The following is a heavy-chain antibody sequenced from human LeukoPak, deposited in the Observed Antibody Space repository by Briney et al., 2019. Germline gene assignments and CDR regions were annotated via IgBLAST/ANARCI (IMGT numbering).Heavy chain of an antibody. CDR1: GYTFTSYA. V-gene: IGHV1-3*01. D-gene: IGHD3-22*01. J-gene: IGHJ4*02. CDR3: ARDQSSGYYPDY. Sequence: ASVKVSCKASGYTFTSYAMHWVRQAPGQGLEWMGWINAGNGNTKYSQKFQGRVTITRDTSASTAYMELSSLRSEDTAVYYCARDQSSGYYPDYWGQGTLVTVSS. CDR2: INAGNGNT.